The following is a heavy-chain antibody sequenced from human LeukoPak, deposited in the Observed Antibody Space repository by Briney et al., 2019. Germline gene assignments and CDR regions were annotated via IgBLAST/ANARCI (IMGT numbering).Heavy chain of an antibody. J-gene: IGHJ4*02. CDR3: ARDGGVGATVAGTYYFDY. Sequence: PSETLSLTCTVSGGSISSYYWSWVRQPAGKGLEWIGRIYTSGSTNYNPSLKSRVTMSVDTSKNQFSLKLSSVTAADTAVCYCARDGGVGATVAGTYYFDYWGQGTLVTVSS. CDR1: GGSISSYY. D-gene: IGHD1-26*01. CDR2: IYTSGST. V-gene: IGHV4-4*07.